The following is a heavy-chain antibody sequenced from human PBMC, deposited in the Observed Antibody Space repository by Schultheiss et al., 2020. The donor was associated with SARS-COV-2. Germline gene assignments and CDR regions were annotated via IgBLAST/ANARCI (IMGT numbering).Heavy chain of an antibody. D-gene: IGHD6-13*01. J-gene: IGHJ4*02. CDR1: GGSISSYY. Sequence: SQTLSLTCTVSGGSISSYYWSWIRQPPGKGLEWIGEINHSGSTNYNPSLKSRVTISVDTSKNQFSLKLSSVTAADTAVYYCAREAAAVVLGSDYWGQGTLVTVSS. CDR2: INHSGST. CDR3: AREAAAVVLGSDY. V-gene: IGHV4-34*01.